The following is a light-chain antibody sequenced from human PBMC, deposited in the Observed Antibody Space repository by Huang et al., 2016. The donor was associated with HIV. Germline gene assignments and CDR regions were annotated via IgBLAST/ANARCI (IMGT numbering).Light chain of an antibody. CDR2: ATS. V-gene: IGKV1-NL1*01. Sequence: DTQMTQSPSSLSASVGDRVTITCRARQAVSKSLAWYQQRPGKAPKLLLYATSRLQSGGPSRLTGSGSGTDYTLTISSLQPEDFATYYCQQYYSFPQTFGQGTKVEI. CDR1: QAVSKS. J-gene: IGKJ1*01. CDR3: QQYYSFPQT.